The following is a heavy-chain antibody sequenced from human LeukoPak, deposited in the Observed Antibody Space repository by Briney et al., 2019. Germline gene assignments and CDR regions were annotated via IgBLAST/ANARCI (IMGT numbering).Heavy chain of an antibody. CDR2: ISYDGSNK. V-gene: IGHV3-30*18. Sequence: GRSLRLSCAASGFTLSSYGMHWVRQAPGKGLEWVAVISYDGSNKYYADSVKGRFTISRDNSKNTLYLQMNSLRAEDTAVYYCAKDFRDYYDSNYFDYWGQGTLVTVSS. CDR1: GFTLSSYG. J-gene: IGHJ4*02. D-gene: IGHD3-22*01. CDR3: AKDFRDYYDSNYFDY.